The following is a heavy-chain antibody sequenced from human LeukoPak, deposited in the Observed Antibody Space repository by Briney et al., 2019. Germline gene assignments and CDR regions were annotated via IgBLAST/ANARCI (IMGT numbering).Heavy chain of an antibody. J-gene: IGHJ4*02. CDR3: ARDNYDFWSGYYSAHFDY. Sequence: PGGSLRLSCAASGFTFSSYWMSWVRQAPGKGLEWVANIKQDGSEKYYVDSVKGRFTISRDNAKNSLYLQMNSLRAEDTAVYYCARDNYDFWSGYYSAHFDYWGQGTLVTVSS. D-gene: IGHD3-3*01. CDR1: GFTFSSYW. V-gene: IGHV3-7*01. CDR2: IKQDGSEK.